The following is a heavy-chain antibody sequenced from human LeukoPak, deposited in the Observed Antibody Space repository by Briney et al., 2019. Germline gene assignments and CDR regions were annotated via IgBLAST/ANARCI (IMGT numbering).Heavy chain of an antibody. J-gene: IGHJ4*02. CDR2: IYHSGST. V-gene: IGHV4-38-2*02. CDR3: ARVAGYYYGSGSIIYYFDY. D-gene: IGHD3-10*01. CDR1: GYSISSGYY. Sequence: SETLSLTCTVSGYSISSGYYWGWIRQPPGKGLEWIGSIYHSGSTYYNPSLKSRVTISVGTSKNQFSLKLSSVTAADTAVYYCARVAGYYYGSGSIIYYFDYWGQGTLVTVSS.